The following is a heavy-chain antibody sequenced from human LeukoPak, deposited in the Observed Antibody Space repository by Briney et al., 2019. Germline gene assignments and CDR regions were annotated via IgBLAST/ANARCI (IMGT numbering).Heavy chain of an antibody. CDR2: IDPSGGST. J-gene: IGHJ4*02. CDR3: ARTVSTTAALDY. Sequence: ASVKVSCKASGYTFTSYYMHWVRQAPGQGLEWMGIIDPSGGSTSYAQKFQGRVTMTRDTSTSTVYMELSSLRSEDTAVYYCARTVSTTAALDYWGQGTLVTVSS. CDR1: GYTFTSYY. D-gene: IGHD2-2*01. V-gene: IGHV1-46*01.